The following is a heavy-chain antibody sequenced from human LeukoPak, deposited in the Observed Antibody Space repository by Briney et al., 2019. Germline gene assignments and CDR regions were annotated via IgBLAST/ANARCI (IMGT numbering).Heavy chain of an antibody. D-gene: IGHD2-21*01. CDR2: IRSKIDGGAT. CDR3: YTSITDY. Sequence: PGGSLRLSCAASGFTFNYAWMSWVRQAPGKGLEWVGRIRSKIDGGATDYAAPVKGRFTISRDDSKNTLYSQINSLKIEDTAMYYCYTSITDYWGQGTLVTVSS. CDR1: GFTFNYAW. J-gene: IGHJ4*02. V-gene: IGHV3-15*01.